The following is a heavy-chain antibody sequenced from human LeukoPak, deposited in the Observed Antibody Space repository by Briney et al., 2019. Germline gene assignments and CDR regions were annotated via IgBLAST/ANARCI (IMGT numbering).Heavy chain of an antibody. D-gene: IGHD1-26*01. CDR2: INSDGSTT. CDR3: ARRGATRVAFDI. J-gene: IGHJ3*02. Sequence: GGSLRLSCAASGFTFSSYSMNWVRQAPGKGLVWVSRINSDGSTTSYADSVKGRFTISRDNAKNTLYLQMNSLRAEDTAVYYCARRGATRVAFDIWGQGTMVTVSS. CDR1: GFTFSSYS. V-gene: IGHV3-74*01.